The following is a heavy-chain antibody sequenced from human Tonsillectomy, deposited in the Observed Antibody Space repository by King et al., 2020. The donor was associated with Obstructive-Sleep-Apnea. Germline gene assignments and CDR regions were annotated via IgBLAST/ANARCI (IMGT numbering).Heavy chain of an antibody. D-gene: IGHD2-2*01. Sequence: VQLVESGGGVVQPGWSLSLSCAASGFTFSGYAIHWVRQAAGKGLEWVAVISYDGSSKYYADSVKGRFTISRDNSKNTLYLQMNSLRGEDTAVYYCARGIVVVPAAELDYWGQGTLVTVSS. V-gene: IGHV3-30*04. J-gene: IGHJ4*02. CDR1: GFTFSGYA. CDR3: ARGIVVVPAAELDY. CDR2: ISYDGSSK.